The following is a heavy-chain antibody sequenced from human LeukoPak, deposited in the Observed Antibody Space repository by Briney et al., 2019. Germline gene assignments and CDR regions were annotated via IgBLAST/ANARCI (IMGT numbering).Heavy chain of an antibody. CDR3: ARPTYSGSYYWFDY. Sequence: GGSLRLSCAASGFTFSRYWMHWVRQAPGKGLMWVSRISPDGSTTLYADSVKGRFTISRDKAKNTLYLQMNSLGAEDTAVYYCARPTYSGSYYWFDYWGQGTLVTVSS. CDR1: GFTFSRYW. J-gene: IGHJ4*02. CDR2: ISPDGSTT. V-gene: IGHV3-74*03. D-gene: IGHD1-26*01.